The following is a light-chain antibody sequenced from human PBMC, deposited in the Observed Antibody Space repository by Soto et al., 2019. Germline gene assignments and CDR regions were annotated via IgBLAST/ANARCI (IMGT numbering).Light chain of an antibody. CDR2: AES. J-gene: IGKJ5*01. CDR1: QDFNTY. Sequence: DIQLTQSPSFLSASVGDRVTITCRASQDFNTYLAWYQQKPGKAPKLLIFAESTLQNGVPSRFSGSGSGTEFTVTITSLQPEDFATYYCQQRKSYPITFGQGTRLEIK. V-gene: IGKV1-9*01. CDR3: QQRKSYPIT.